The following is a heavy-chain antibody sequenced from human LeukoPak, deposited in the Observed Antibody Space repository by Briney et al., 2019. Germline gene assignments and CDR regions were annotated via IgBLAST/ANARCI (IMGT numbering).Heavy chain of an antibody. D-gene: IGHD1-1*01. CDR2: IGISSGNT. CDR3: ARDHNYAFDN. CDR1: GFPFIDYS. J-gene: IGHJ4*02. Sequence: PGGSLRLSCAASGFPFIDYSVNWVRQAPGKGLEWISYIGISSGNTKYADSVKGRFTISRDYAKNSLYLQMNSLRVEDTAVYFCARDHNYAFDNWGQGTLVTVSS. V-gene: IGHV3-11*06.